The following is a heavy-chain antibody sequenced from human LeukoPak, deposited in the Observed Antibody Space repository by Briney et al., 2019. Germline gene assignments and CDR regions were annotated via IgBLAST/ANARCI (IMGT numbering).Heavy chain of an antibody. V-gene: IGHV4-59*01. CDR2: IYYSGTT. CDR3: ARLHSSRAEEFDP. CDR1: GGSISGYY. Sequence: RPSETLSLTCAVYGGSISGYYWSWIRQPPGKGLEWIGYIYYSGTTNYNPSLRSRVTISVDTSKNQFSLRLSSVTATDTAVYYCARLHSSRAEEFDPWGQGTLVTVSS. J-gene: IGHJ5*02.